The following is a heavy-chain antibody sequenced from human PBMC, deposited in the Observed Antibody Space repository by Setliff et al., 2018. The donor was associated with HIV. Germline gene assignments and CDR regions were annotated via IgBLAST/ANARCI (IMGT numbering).Heavy chain of an antibody. V-gene: IGHV4-39*01. CDR3: ATHYGSGSYYNY. Sequence: SETLSLTCSVSGASVTSSSYYWGWIRQPPGKGLEWIGSIYYGGNTYSNPSLRSRLSISLDTSKNQFSLELYSVTAADTAVYYCATHYGSGSYYNYWGQGRPVTVSS. D-gene: IGHD3-10*01. CDR2: IYYGGNT. J-gene: IGHJ4*02. CDR1: GASVTSSSYY.